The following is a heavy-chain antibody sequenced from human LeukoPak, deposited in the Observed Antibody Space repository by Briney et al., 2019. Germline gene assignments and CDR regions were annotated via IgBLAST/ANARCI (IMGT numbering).Heavy chain of an antibody. D-gene: IGHD2-21*01. CDR2: IYYSGST. Sequence: SETLSLTCTVSGDSISSSSSYWGWIRQPPGEGLEWIGSIYYSGSTYYNTSLKSRVTISVDTSKNQFSLRLNSVTAADTAVYYCAREGMTYCGGDCLGYWGQGTLVTVSS. V-gene: IGHV4-39*02. J-gene: IGHJ4*02. CDR1: GDSISSSSSY. CDR3: AREGMTYCGGDCLGY.